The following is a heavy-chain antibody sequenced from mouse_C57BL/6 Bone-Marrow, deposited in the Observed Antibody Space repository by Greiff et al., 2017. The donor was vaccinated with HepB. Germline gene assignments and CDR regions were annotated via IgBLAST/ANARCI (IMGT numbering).Heavy chain of an antibody. J-gene: IGHJ1*03. CDR3: ARRTLYYGSSFRYFDV. D-gene: IGHD1-1*01. CDR1: GFSLTSYG. CDR2: IWSGGST. Sequence: VQLVESGPGLVQPSQSLSITCTVSGFSLTSYGVHWVRQSPGKGLEWLGVIWSGGSTDYNAAFISRLSISKDNSKSQVFFKMNSLQADDRAIYYCARRTLYYGSSFRYFDVWGTGTTVTVSS. V-gene: IGHV2-2*01.